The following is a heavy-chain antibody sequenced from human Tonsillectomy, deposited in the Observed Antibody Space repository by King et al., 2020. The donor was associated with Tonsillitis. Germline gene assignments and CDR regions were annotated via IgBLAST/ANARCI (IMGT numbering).Heavy chain of an antibody. V-gene: IGHV3-66*01. CDR1: GFTVSSNY. CDR3: ARDLFNRKEPDY. CDR2: IYSGGNT. J-gene: IGHJ4*02. Sequence: VQLVESGGGLVQPGGSLRLSCAASGFTVSSNYMSWVRQAPGKGLEYVSVIYSGGNTYYADSVKGRLNISRDNSKNTVYLQMNILRAEDTAVYYCARDLFNRKEPDYWGQGTLVTVSS.